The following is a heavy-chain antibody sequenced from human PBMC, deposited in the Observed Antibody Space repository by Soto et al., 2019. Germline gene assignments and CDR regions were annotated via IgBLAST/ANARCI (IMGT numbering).Heavy chain of an antibody. Sequence: QLQLQESGPGLVKPSETLSLTCTVSGGSISSSNYYWGWIRQPPGKGLEWIGSIYYSGSTYYNPSLKSRVTISVDTSKNQFSLKLSSVTAADTAVYYCARRPIYYDSSGYLSDSWGQGTLVTVSS. D-gene: IGHD3-22*01. CDR2: IYYSGST. J-gene: IGHJ4*02. CDR3: ARRPIYYDSSGYLSDS. V-gene: IGHV4-39*01. CDR1: GGSISSSNYY.